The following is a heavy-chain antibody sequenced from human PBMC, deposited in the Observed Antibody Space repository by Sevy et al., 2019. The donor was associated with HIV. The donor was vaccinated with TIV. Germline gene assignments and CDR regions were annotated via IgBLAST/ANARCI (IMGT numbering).Heavy chain of an antibody. V-gene: IGHV3-11*06. D-gene: IGHD6-13*01. CDR3: AKDSRVYSSSHFDY. CDR2: ISSGSTYI. CDR1: GFTFSDYY. Sequence: GSLRLSSAASGFTFSDYYMTWIRQAPGKGLDWVSYISSGSTYINYADSVKGRFTISRDNAKNSLYLQMNSLRAEDTAVYYCAKDSRVYSSSHFDYWGQGTLVTVSS. J-gene: IGHJ4*02.